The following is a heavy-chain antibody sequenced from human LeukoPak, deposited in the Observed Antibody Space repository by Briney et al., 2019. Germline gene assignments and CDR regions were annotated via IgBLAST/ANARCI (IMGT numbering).Heavy chain of an antibody. Sequence: GGSLRLSCAASGFTVSSNYMSWVRQAPGKGLEWVSVIYSGGSTYYADSVKGRFTISRDNSKNTLYLQMNSLRAEDTAVYYCARVAHLEHLGPLDYWGQGTLVTVSS. J-gene: IGHJ4*02. CDR1: GFTVSSNY. CDR3: ARVAHLEHLGPLDY. V-gene: IGHV3-53*01. D-gene: IGHD1/OR15-1a*01. CDR2: IYSGGST.